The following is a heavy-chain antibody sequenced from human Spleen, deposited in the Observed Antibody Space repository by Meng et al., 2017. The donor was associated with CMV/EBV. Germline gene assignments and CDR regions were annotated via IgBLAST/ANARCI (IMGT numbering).Heavy chain of an antibody. CDR3: ARNGYYSLDY. V-gene: IGHV4-4*02. D-gene: IGHD3-22*01. CDR1: GGSFSSSKW. CDR2: IYDSGIT. J-gene: IGHJ4*02. Sequence: SLTCAVSGGSFSSSKWWSWVRQPPGKGLEWIGEIYDSGITTYNPSLKSRVTISLDESKNDFSLKLRSVTAADTAVYYCARNGYYSLDYWSQGTLVTVSS.